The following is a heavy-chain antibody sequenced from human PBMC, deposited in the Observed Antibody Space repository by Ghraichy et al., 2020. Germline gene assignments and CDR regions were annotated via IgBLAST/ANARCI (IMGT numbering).Heavy chain of an antibody. Sequence: GESLNISCAASASAFSTYNIHWVRQAPGKGLEWVSYISSSGVTRYYADSVKGRFTISRDNAKNSLYLQMNSLSDEDTAVYYCARGINWGFDYWGQGTLVTVSS. CDR1: ASAFSTYN. CDR3: ARGINWGFDY. D-gene: IGHD7-27*01. V-gene: IGHV3-48*02. CDR2: ISSSGVTR. J-gene: IGHJ4*02.